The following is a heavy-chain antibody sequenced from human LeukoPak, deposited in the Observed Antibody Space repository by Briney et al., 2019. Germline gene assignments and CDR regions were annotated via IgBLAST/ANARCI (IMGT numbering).Heavy chain of an antibody. CDR3: ARRIYDSSGYSLYYFDY. Sequence: GESLKISCKGSGYSFTSYWIGWVRQMPGKGLEWMGIIYPGDSGTRYSPSFQGQVTISADKSISTAYLQWSSLKASDTAMYYCARRIYDSSGYSLYYFDYWGQGTLVTVSS. D-gene: IGHD3-22*01. CDR1: GYSFTSYW. J-gene: IGHJ4*02. CDR2: IYPGDSGT. V-gene: IGHV5-51*01.